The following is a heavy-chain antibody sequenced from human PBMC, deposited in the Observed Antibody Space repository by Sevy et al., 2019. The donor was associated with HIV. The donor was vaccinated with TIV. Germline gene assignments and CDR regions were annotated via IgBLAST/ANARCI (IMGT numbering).Heavy chain of an antibody. CDR3: ARELWSGDY. V-gene: IGHV3-7*01. D-gene: IGHD2-21*01. CDR2: IDQDGSQK. J-gene: IGHJ4*02. CDR1: GFTFTDYF. Sequence: GGSLRLSCAASGFTFTDYFMGWVRQAPGKGLEWVANIDQDGSQKNYVDSVKGRFTISRDNAKNSVYLQMNRLRVDDTAVYYCARELWSGDYWGQGTLVTVSS.